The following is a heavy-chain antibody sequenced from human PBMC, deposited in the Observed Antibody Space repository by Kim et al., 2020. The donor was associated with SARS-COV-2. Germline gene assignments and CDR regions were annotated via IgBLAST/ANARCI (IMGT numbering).Heavy chain of an antibody. D-gene: IGHD2-21*01. Sequence: IHYANSVKGRFTISRDNAKNSMYLQRNSLRDEDPAVYYCARDRNSQNWFDPWGQGTLVTVSS. CDR2: I. CDR3: ARDRNSQNWFDP. J-gene: IGHJ5*02. V-gene: IGHV3-48*02.